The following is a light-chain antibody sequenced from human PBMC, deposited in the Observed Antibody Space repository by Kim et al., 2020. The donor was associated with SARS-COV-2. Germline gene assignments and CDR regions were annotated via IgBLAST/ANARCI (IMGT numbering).Light chain of an antibody. J-gene: IGLJ3*02. CDR2: YVS. V-gene: IGLV2-14*03. CDR3: SSYTSSSTRV. CDR1: SRDVGGYNY. Sequence: SFTISCTGTSRDVGGYNYVSLYQQHPGKAPKLMIDYVSNRPSGVSNRFSGSKSGNTASLTISGLQAEDEADYYCSSYTSSSTRVFGGGTQLTVL.